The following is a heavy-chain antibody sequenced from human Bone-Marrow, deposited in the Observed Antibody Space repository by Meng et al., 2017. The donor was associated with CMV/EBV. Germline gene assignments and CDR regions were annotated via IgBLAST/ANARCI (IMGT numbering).Heavy chain of an antibody. CDR3: ARVGRDYDSSGYLDYFDY. V-gene: IGHV4-4*02. D-gene: IGHD3-22*01. CDR2: IYHSGST. J-gene: IGHJ4*02. CDR1: GGSISSSNW. Sequence: GSLRLSCAVSGGSISSSNWWSWVRQPPGKGLEWIGEIYHSGSTNYNPSLKSRVTISVDKSKNQFSLKLSSVTAADTAVYYCARVGRDYDSSGYLDYFDYWGQGTLVTVSS.